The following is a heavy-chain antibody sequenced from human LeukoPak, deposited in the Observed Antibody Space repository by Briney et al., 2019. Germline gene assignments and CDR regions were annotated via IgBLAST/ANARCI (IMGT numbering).Heavy chain of an antibody. Sequence: ASVKVSSKASGYTFTSYGISWVRQAPGQGLEWMGWISAYNGNTNYAQKLQGRVTMNTDTSTSTAFMELRSLRSDDTAVYYCARDHTYYYGSGSNNWFDPWGQGTLVTVSS. V-gene: IGHV1-18*01. CDR1: GYTFTSYG. CDR3: ARDHTYYYGSGSNNWFDP. J-gene: IGHJ5*02. D-gene: IGHD3-10*01. CDR2: ISAYNGNT.